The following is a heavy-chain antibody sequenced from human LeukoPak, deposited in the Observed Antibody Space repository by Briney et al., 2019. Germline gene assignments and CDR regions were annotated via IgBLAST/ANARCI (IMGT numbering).Heavy chain of an antibody. V-gene: IGHV4-34*01. CDR3: ARGVRSSTYSYGFMNY. CDR1: GGSFSGYY. D-gene: IGHD5-18*01. CDR2: INHSGST. Sequence: PSETLSLTCAVYGGSFSGYYWSWIRQPPGKGLEWIGEINHSGSTNYNPSLNSRVTISVDTSKNQFSLKLNSVTAADTAVYYCARGVRSSTYSYGFMNYWGQGTLVTVSS. J-gene: IGHJ4*02.